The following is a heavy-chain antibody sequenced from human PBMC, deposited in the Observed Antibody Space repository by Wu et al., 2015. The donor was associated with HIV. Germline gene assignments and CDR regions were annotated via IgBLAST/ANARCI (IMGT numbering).Heavy chain of an antibody. D-gene: IGHD3-16*01. CDR2: IIPIFGTS. Sequence: LVQSGAEIKKPGTSVKVSCQASGFSFGTYSFSWVRQGPGQRLEWMGGIIPIFGTSDYAQKFQGRVTLSTDESTSTAYMELRSLKSEDTAIYYCAREKLPDVMSEHFYYGVDVWGQGTTVIVSA. CDR1: GFSFGTYS. CDR3: AREKLPDVMSEHFYYGVDV. J-gene: IGHJ6*01. V-gene: IGHV1-69*05.